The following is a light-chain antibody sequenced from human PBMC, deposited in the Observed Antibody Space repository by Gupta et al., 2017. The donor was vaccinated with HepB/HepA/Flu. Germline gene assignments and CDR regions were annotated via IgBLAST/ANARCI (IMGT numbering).Light chain of an antibody. CDR2: AAS. J-gene: IGKJ1*01. V-gene: IGKV1-27*01. Sequence: IQMTQSPSSLSASVGDRFTSTCRASQGLSNSLAWYQQKPGKVPKLLTYAASTLQSGVPSRFSGSGSGTXFTLTIXSLQPEDVATYYCGKENSDPRTFGXGTKVEIK. CDR3: GKENSDPRT. CDR1: QGLSNS.